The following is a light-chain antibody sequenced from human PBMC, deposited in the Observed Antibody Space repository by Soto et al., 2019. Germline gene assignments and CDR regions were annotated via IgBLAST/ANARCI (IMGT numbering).Light chain of an antibody. J-gene: IGKJ4*01. V-gene: IGKV3-20*01. CDR2: DAS. CDR3: QQYGRSPLT. Sequence: EIVLTRSPDTLSLSPGERATLSCRASQSVRNNYLAWYQQKPGQAPRFLIYDASTRATGIPDRFSGSGSGTDFTLTISRLEPEDFAVYYCQQYGRSPLTFGGGTKVEIK. CDR1: QSVRNNY.